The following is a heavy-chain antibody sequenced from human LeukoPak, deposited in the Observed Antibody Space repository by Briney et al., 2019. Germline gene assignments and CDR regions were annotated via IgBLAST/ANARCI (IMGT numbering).Heavy chain of an antibody. CDR2: INRKSDGGST. Sequence: GGSLRLSCAASGFTLSSYSMSWVRQAPGKGLEWIGHINRKSDGGSTDSAAPVKARFTNSRNNSKYTQQMPMNSLKSEDTAVYYCTTELDIRPNHYGGQGTLVTVSS. D-gene: IGHD3-22*01. V-gene: IGHV3-15*01. CDR3: TTELDIRPNHY. J-gene: IGHJ4*02. CDR1: GFTLSSYS.